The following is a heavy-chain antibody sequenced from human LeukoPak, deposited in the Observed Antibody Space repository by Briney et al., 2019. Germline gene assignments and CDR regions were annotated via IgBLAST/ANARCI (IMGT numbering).Heavy chain of an antibody. CDR3: AGAEEEYSSSSWAKWFDP. Sequence: SETLSLTCAVCGGSFSGYYWSWIRQPPGKGLEWIGEINHSGSTNYNPSLKSRVTISVDTSKNQFSLKLSSVTAADTAVYYCAGAEEEYSSSSWAKWFDPWGQGTLVTVSS. J-gene: IGHJ5*02. CDR1: GGSFSGYY. V-gene: IGHV4-34*01. CDR2: INHSGST. D-gene: IGHD6-6*01.